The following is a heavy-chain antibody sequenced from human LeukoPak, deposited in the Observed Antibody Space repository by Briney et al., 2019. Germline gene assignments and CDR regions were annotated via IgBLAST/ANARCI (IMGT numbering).Heavy chain of an antibody. CDR2: SNAGNGNT. J-gene: IGHJ4*02. CDR3: ATEYTGIAAAGTSFDY. Sequence: ASVKVSCRASGYTFTSYAMHWVRQAPGQRLEWMGWSNAGNGNTKYSQEFQGRVTITRDTSTDTAYMELSSLRSEDTAVYYCATEYTGIAAAGTSFDYWGQGTLVTVSS. D-gene: IGHD6-13*01. V-gene: IGHV1-3*02. CDR1: GYTFTSYA.